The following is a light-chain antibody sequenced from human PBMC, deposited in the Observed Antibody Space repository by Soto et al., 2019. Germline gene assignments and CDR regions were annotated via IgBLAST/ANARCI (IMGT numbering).Light chain of an antibody. CDR1: QSVSSN. CDR2: GAS. Sequence: EIVMTHSPATLSVSPCERATLSSRASQSVSSNLAWYQQKPGQAPRLLIYGASTRATGIPARFSGSGSGTEFTLTISSLQSEDFAVYYCQQYNNWPPWTFGQGTKVDIK. J-gene: IGKJ1*01. CDR3: QQYNNWPPWT. V-gene: IGKV3-15*01.